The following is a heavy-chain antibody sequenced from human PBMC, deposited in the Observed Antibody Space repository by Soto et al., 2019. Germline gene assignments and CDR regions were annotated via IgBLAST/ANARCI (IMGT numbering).Heavy chain of an antibody. CDR1: GDTFSRYA. CDR2: IIPTFPTT. V-gene: IGHV1-69*01. Sequence: QVRLVQSGAEVKKPGSSVKVSCKASGDTFSRYAISWVRQAPGQGLEWMGGIIPTFPTTNYVQKFQGRVTITADDPTRAVYMELNSLRSEDTAVYYCASEDYGSGSPRYYGMDVWGQGTTVTVSS. J-gene: IGHJ6*02. D-gene: IGHD3-16*01. CDR3: ASEDYGSGSPRYYGMDV.